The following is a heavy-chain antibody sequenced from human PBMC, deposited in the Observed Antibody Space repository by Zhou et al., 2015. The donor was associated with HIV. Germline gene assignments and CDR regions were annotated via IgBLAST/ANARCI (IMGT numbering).Heavy chain of an antibody. CDR3: ARGIAARPSHHYYYYYMDV. D-gene: IGHD6-6*01. CDR1: GGTFSSYA. J-gene: IGHJ6*03. Sequence: QVQLVQSGAEVKKPGSSVKVSCKASGGTFSSYAISWVRQAPGQGLEWMGGIIPIFGTANYAQKFQGRVTITADESTSTAYMELSSLRSEDTAVYYCARGIAARPSHHYYYYYMDVWGKGTTVTVSS. V-gene: IGHV1-69*01. CDR2: IIPIFGTA.